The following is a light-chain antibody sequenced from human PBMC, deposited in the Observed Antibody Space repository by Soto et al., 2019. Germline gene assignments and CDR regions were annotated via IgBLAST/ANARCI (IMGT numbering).Light chain of an antibody. CDR3: QHYGSSPGYT. CDR2: GAS. J-gene: IGKJ2*01. V-gene: IGKV3-20*01. CDR1: QSVSSSY. Sequence: EIVLTQSPGTLSLSPGERATLSCRASQSVSSSYLAWYQQKPGQAPRLLIYGASSRATGIPDRFSGSGSGTDFAHTISRLEPEDFAVYYCQHYGSSPGYTFGQGTKLEIK.